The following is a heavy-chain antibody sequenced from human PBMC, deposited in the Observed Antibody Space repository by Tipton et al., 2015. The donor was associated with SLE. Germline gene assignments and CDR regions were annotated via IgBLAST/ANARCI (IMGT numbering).Heavy chain of an antibody. CDR3: ARVPAVYYYYMDV. CDR2: IYHTGST. V-gene: IGHV4-38-2*02. J-gene: IGHJ6*03. D-gene: IGHD2-2*01. CDR1: GDSISSGYY. Sequence: TLSLTCTVTGDSISSGYYWGWIRQPPGKGLEWIGNIYHTGSTSYTPSLKSRVTISVDTSKNQFSLKLSSVTAADTAVYYCARVPAVYYYYMDVWGKGTTVTVSS.